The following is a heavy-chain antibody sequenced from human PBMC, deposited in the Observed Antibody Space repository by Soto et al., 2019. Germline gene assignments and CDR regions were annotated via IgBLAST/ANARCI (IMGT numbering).Heavy chain of an antibody. J-gene: IGHJ6*02. CDR3: AKDIRPRAWYSLDV. V-gene: IGHV3-43*01. CDR2: INWDSGTT. D-gene: IGHD6-19*01. CDR1: GFSLDDYT. Sequence: GGSLRLSCAASGFSLDDYTMHWVRQAPGKGLEWVSLINWDSGTTDYADSVKGRFTISRDNSKNSVYLQLNNLRIEDTALYYCAKDIRPRAWYSLDVWGPGTTVTVSS.